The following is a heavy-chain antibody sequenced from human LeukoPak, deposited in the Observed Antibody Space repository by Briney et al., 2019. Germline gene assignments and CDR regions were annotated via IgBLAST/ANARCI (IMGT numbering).Heavy chain of an antibody. Sequence: SETLSLTCTVSGASISSYYWSWIRQPPGKGLEWIGDIYYSGSIKYNPSLKSRVTMSVDTSKNQFSLKLSSVTAADTAIYYCARENPSGYYNRPIDYWGQGTLVAVSS. J-gene: IGHJ4*02. CDR2: IYYSGSI. CDR1: GASISSYY. V-gene: IGHV4-59*13. D-gene: IGHD3-22*01. CDR3: ARENPSGYYNRPIDY.